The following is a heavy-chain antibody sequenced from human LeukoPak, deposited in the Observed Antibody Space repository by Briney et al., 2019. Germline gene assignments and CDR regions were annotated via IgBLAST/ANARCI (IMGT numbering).Heavy chain of an antibody. CDR2: INHSGST. Sequence: SETLSLICAIYGGSFSGFFWTWIRQPPGKGLEWIGEINHSGSTNYNPSLKSRVTISVDTSKNQFSLKLSSVTVADTAVYYCARHQGVVDLWGRGSLVTVSS. D-gene: IGHD3-3*01. CDR1: GGSFSGFF. CDR3: ARHQGVVDL. J-gene: IGHJ2*01. V-gene: IGHV4-34*01.